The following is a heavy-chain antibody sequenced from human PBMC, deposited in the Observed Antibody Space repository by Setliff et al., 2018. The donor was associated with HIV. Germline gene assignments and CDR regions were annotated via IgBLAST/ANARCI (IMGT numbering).Heavy chain of an antibody. J-gene: IGHJ5*02. CDR3: ATCRHRPSNWFDP. CDR1: GGTFSSYA. CDR2: IIPIFGTA. V-gene: IGHV1-69*06. Sequence: SVKVSCKASGGTFSSYAISWVRQAPGQGLEWMGRIIPIFGTANYAEQFQGRVTITADKSTSTAYMELSSLRSEDTAVYYCATCRHRPSNWFDPWGQGTVVTVSS.